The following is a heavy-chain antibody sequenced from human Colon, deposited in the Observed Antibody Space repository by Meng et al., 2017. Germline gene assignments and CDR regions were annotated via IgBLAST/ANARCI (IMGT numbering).Heavy chain of an antibody. CDR2: IYHSGST. Sequence: QGSGPGLVKPSGPLSLTCAVSGDSIRSSNWWSWVRQPPGRGLEWIGEIYHSGSTNYNPSLKNRLSLTVDKSKNQFSLTLHSVIAADTAVYYCARVIYASGNMAHLDCWGQGTLVTVSS. CDR1: GDSIRSSNW. CDR3: ARVIYASGNMAHLDC. V-gene: IGHV4-4*02. D-gene: IGHD3-10*01. J-gene: IGHJ4*02.